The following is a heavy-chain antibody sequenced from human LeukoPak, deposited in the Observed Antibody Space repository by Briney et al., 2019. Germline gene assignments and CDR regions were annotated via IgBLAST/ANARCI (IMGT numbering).Heavy chain of an antibody. V-gene: IGHV3-23*01. D-gene: IGHD6-13*01. CDR1: GFTLSSYA. Sequence: PGGSLRLSCAASGFTLSSYAMSWVRQAPGKGLEWVSAISGSGGSTYYADSVKGRFTISRDNSKNTLYLQMNSLRAEDTAVYYCAKDLTWTWQQLGDRGAFDIWGQGTMVTVSS. J-gene: IGHJ3*02. CDR3: AKDLTWTWQQLGDRGAFDI. CDR2: ISGSGGST.